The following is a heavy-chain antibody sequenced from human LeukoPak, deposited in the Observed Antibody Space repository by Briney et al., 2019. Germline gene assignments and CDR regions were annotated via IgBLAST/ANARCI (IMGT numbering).Heavy chain of an antibody. CDR1: GFTFSSHS. V-gene: IGHV3-48*01. D-gene: IGHD3-22*01. CDR2: ISSSSSTI. J-gene: IGHJ4*02. Sequence: GGSLSLSCAASGFTFSSHSMNWVRQAPGKGLEWGSYISSSSSTIYYAESVKGRFTISRDNAKNSLYLQMNSLRAEDTAVYYCARGAYYYEDWGQGTLVTVSS. CDR3: ARGAYYYED.